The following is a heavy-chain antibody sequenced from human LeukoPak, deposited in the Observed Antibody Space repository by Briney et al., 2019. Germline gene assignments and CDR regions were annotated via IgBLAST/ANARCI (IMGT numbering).Heavy chain of an antibody. V-gene: IGHV1-24*01. D-gene: IGHD2-15*01. CDR3: ATVRRLNYCSGGSCYGRDAFDI. CDR2: FDPEDGET. Sequence: ASVKVSCKVSGYTLTELSMHWVRQAPGKGLERMGGFDPEDGETIYAQKFQGRVTMTEDTSTDTAYMELSSLRSEDTAVYYCATVRRLNYCSGGSCYGRDAFDIWGQGTMVTVSS. J-gene: IGHJ3*02. CDR1: GYTLTELS.